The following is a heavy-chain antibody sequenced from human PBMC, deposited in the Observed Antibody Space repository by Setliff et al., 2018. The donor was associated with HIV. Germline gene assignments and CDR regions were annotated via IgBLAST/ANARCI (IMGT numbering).Heavy chain of an antibody. CDR1: VYTLTNYN. V-gene: IGHV1-8*02. D-gene: IGHD7-27*01. J-gene: IGHJ5*02. CDR3: AREKTGLSNWFDP. Sequence: GASVKVSCKASVYTLTNYNINWVRQATGQGLEWMGWMNPHSGNTGYAQKFQGRVTMTRNTSISTAYMELSSLRSEDTAVYYCAREKTGLSNWFDPWGQGTVVTVSS. CDR2: MNPHSGNT.